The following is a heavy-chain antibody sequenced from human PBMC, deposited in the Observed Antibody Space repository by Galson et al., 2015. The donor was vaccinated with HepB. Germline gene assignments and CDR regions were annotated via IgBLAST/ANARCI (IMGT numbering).Heavy chain of an antibody. J-gene: IGHJ5*02. CDR1: GGSISSSSYY. D-gene: IGHD4-17*01. V-gene: IGHV4-39*01. Sequence: ETLSLTCTVSGGSISSSSYYWGWIRQPPGKGLEWIGSIYYSGSTYYNPSLKSRVTISVDTSKNQFSLKLSSVTAADTAVYYCARHRDYHYGDYLDWFDPWGQGTLVTVSS. CDR2: IYYSGST. CDR3: ARHRDYHYGDYLDWFDP.